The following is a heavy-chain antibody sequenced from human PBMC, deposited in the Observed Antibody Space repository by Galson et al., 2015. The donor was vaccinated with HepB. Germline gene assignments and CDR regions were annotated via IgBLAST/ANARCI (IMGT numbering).Heavy chain of an antibody. CDR3: ARGGLQKQRNDYFDF. Sequence: SLRLSCAASGFTFRSYSTNWVRQAPGKGLEWVSSISPNDDYIYYAETLRGRFGISRDNARSSLYLQMNSLRAEDTAVYYCARGGLQKQRNDYFDFWGQGTLVTVSS. D-gene: IGHD3-10*01. CDR2: ISPNDDYI. CDR1: GFTFRSYS. V-gene: IGHV3-21*01. J-gene: IGHJ4*02.